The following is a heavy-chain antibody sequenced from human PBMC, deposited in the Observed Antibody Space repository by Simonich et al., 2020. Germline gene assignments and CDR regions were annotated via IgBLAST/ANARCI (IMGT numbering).Heavy chain of an antibody. J-gene: IGHJ1*01. D-gene: IGHD6-13*01. CDR2: INPNRGGT. V-gene: IGHV1-2*02. CDR3: ARSHIAAAGTGYFQH. CDR1: GYTFTVYY. Sequence: QVQLVQSGAEVKKPGASVKVSCTASGYTFTVYYMHWVRQAPGQGIEWKGWINPNRGGTNNAQKFQGRVTMTRDTSISTAYMELSRLRSDDTAVYYCARSHIAAAGTGYFQHWGQGTLVTVSS.